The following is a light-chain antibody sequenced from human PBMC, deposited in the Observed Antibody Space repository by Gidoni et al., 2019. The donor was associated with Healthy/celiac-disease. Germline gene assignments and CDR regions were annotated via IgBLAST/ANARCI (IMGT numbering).Light chain of an antibody. J-gene: IGKJ4*01. Sequence: DIVMTQSPDSLAVSLGERATINCKSSQSVLYSSNNKNYLAWYQQNPGQPPKLLIYWASTRESGVPDRFSGNGSGTDFTLTISSLQAEDVAVYYCQQYYSTPRLTFGGGTKVETK. V-gene: IGKV4-1*01. CDR2: WAS. CDR3: QQYYSTPRLT. CDR1: QSVLYSSNNKNY.